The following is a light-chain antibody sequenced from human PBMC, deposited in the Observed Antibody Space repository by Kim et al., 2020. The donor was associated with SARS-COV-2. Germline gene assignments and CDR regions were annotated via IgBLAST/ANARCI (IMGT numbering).Light chain of an antibody. CDR1: QSISSVF. CDR3: QQYGTSPYT. CDR2: AAS. J-gene: IGKJ2*01. V-gene: IGKV3-20*01. Sequence: LSPGERATLSCRASQSISSVFLAWYQQKPGQAPRLLMYAASSRATGIPDRFSGSGSGTDFTLTISRLEPEDFAVYFCQQYGTSPYTFGQGTKLEI.